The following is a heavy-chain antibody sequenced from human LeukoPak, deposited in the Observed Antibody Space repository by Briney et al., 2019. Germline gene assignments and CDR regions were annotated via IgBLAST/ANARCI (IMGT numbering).Heavy chain of an antibody. CDR1: GFTVSSNY. J-gene: IGHJ4*02. CDR2: IYSGGST. V-gene: IGHV3-53*01. D-gene: IGHD2-15*01. CDR3: ARDYCSGGSCSFAY. Sequence: GGSLRLSWAASGFTVSSNYMSWVRQAPGKGLEWVSVIYSGGSTYYADSVKGRFTISRHNSKNMLYLQMNSLRAEDTAAYYCARDYCSGGSCSFAYWGQGTLVTVSS.